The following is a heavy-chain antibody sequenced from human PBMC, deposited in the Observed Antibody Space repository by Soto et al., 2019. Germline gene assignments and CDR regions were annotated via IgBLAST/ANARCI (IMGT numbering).Heavy chain of an antibody. V-gene: IGHV2-70*13. J-gene: IGHJ6*02. CDR3: ARSIRGPRRFNGMDV. CDR1: GFSLTRPGMR. CDR2: IERDDDEK. Sequence: SGPTLVNPTEPLTLTCNFSGFSLTRPGMRVSWIRQPPGKALEWLALIERDDDEKYYSTSLKTRLTISKDTRKNQVVLTMANTDPADTCTYYCARSIRGPRRFNGMDVWGQGTTVTV. D-gene: IGHD1-20*01.